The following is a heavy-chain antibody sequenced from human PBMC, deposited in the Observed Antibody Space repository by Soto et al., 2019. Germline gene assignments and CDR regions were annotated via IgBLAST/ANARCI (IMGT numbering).Heavy chain of an antibody. D-gene: IGHD3-9*01. V-gene: IGHV3-7*01. CDR1: GFTFSSYW. J-gene: IGHJ6*03. CDR3: ARDRPYYDILTGLDYYYYMDV. Sequence: GSLRLSCAASGFTFSSYWMSWVRQAPGKGLEWVANIKQDGSEKYYVDSVKGRFTISRDNAKNSLYLQMNSLRAEDTAVYYCARDRPYYDILTGLDYYYYMDVWGKGTTVTVSS. CDR2: IKQDGSEK.